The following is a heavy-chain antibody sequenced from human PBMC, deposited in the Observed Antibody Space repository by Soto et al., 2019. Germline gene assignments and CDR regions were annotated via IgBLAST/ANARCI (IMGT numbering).Heavy chain of an antibody. D-gene: IGHD1-1*01. CDR2: IYYSGST. Sequence: PSETLSLTCTVSGGSISSSSYYWGWIRQPPGKGLEWIGSIYYSGSTYYNPSLKSRVTISVDTSKNQFSLKLSSVTAADTAVYYCERVVNWNWFDPWGQATLVTVSS. V-gene: IGHV4-39*01. J-gene: IGHJ5*02. CDR3: ERVVNWNWFDP. CDR1: GGSISSSSYY.